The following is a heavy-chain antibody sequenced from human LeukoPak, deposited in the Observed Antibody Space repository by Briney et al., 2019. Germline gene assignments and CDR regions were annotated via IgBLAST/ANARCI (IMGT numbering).Heavy chain of an antibody. J-gene: IGHJ4*02. Sequence: SETLSLTCTVSGGSISTYYWSWIRQPPGKGLEWIGYIYYSGSTNYNPSLKSRVTISVDTSKNQFSLNLTSLTAADTAVYYGAKGGKGFPLGLRFDSWGQGTLVSVSS. CDR2: IYYSGST. D-gene: IGHD2-21*01. CDR1: GGSISTYY. V-gene: IGHV4-59*01. CDR3: AKGGKGFPLGLRFDS.